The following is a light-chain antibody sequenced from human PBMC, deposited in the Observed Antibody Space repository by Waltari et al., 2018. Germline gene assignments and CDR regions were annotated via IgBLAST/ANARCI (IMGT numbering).Light chain of an antibody. CDR1: SSDAGRYNY. Sequence: QSALTQPASVSVSPGQSFTFSCTGTSSDAGRYNYVSLYQQHPGKAPKLIIYDVSNRPSGVSNRFSGSKSGNTASLTISGLQAENEADYYCFSYTSSTTDVFETGTKVTVL. J-gene: IGLJ1*01. CDR2: DVS. V-gene: IGLV2-14*03. CDR3: FSYTSSTTDV.